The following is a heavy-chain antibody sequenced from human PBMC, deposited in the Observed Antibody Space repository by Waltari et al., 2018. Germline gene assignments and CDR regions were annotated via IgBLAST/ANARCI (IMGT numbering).Heavy chain of an antibody. J-gene: IGHJ4*02. CDR3: AKCYGGIFDY. CDR1: GFTFSSYW. V-gene: IGHV3-7*05. CDR2: INQDESKK. Sequence: EVQLVESGGGLVQPGGSLKLSCAASGFTFSSYWMSWVRQAPGKGLEWVANINQDESKKYYVDSVKGRFTISRDNAKNSLYLQMNSLRAEDTAVYYCAKCYGGIFDYWGQGTLVTVSS. D-gene: IGHD4-17*01.